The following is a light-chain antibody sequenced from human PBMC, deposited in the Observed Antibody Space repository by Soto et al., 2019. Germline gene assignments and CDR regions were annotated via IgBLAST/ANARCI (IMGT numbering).Light chain of an antibody. Sequence: QSVLTQPASLSGSPGQSITISCTGTSSDVGGYNYVSWYQQHPGKAPKLMIYDVSNRPSGVSNRFSGSKSGNTASLTISGLQAEDEADYYCSSYRDSTTTHYVFGTGTKVTVL. CDR3: SSYRDSTTTHYV. CDR1: SSDVGGYNY. J-gene: IGLJ1*01. CDR2: DVS. V-gene: IGLV2-14*03.